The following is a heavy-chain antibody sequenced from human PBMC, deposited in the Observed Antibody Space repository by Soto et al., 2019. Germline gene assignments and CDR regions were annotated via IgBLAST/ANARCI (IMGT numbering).Heavy chain of an antibody. V-gene: IGHV3-11*01. J-gene: IGHJ6*02. Sequence: VQLAESGGGLVKPGGSLRLSCAASGLTFSDSYLNWIRHAPGKGLEWLAYISSTGSSIFYAGSVKGRFTISRDNAKNSLYLQMNSLRAEDTAMYYCARVRFGEWGYAMDVWGQGTTVTVSS. D-gene: IGHD3-10*01. CDR3: ARVRFGEWGYAMDV. CDR1: GLTFSDSY. CDR2: ISSTGSSI.